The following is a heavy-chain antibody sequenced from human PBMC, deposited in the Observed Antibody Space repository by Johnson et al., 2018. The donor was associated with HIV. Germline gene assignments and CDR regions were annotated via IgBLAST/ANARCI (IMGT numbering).Heavy chain of an antibody. V-gene: IGHV3-30*02. D-gene: IGHD2-21*02. CDR3: AKDKAVVTALYDAFGI. J-gene: IGHJ3*02. CDR1: GFTFSSYG. Sequence: QVQLVESGGGVVQPGGSLRLSCAASGFTFSSYGMHWVRQAPGKGLEWVAFIRYDGSNKSYADSVKGRFTISRDNSKNTLYLQMDSLRAEDTAVDYCAKDKAVVTALYDAFGIWGQGTMVTVSS. CDR2: IRYDGSNK.